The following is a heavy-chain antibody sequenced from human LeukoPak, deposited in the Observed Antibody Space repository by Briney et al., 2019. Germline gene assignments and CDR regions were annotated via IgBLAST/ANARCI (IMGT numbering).Heavy chain of an antibody. CDR2: ISSNGGST. J-gene: IGHJ6*03. CDR1: GFTFSSYA. Sequence: PGGSLRLSCAASGFTFSSYAMHWVRQAPGKGLECVSAISSNGGSTYYADSVKGRFTISRDNSKNTLYLQMNSLRAEDTAVYYCAKCPPVYDSSGDIDDYYYYMDVWGKGTTVTVSS. D-gene: IGHD3-22*01. CDR3: AKCPPVYDSSGDIDDYYYYMDV. V-gene: IGHV3-64*02.